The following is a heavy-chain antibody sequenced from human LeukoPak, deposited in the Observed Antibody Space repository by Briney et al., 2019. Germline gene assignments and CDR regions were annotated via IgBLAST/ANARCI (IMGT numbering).Heavy chain of an antibody. CDR3: ARVGDYLYYYYGMDV. CDR1: GGSISSGDYY. J-gene: IGHJ6*02. D-gene: IGHD4-17*01. CDR2: IYYSGST. Sequence: SETLSLTCTVSGGSISSGDYYWGWIRQPPGKGLEWIGYIYYSGSTYYNPSLKSRVTISVDTSKNQFSLKLSSVTAADTAVYYCARVGDYLYYYYGMDVWGQGTTVTVSS. V-gene: IGHV4-30-4*02.